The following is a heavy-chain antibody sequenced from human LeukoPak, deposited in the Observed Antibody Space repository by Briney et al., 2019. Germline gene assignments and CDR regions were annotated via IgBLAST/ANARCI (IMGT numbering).Heavy chain of an antibody. CDR1: GFTFSTYW. Sequence: GGSLRLSCAASGFTFSTYWMHWVRQAPGKGLVWVSRINSDGSSTNYADSVKGRFTISRDNAKNTLYLQMNSLRAEDTAVYYCATDGHLWTGIFVYWGQGTLVTVSS. J-gene: IGHJ4*02. D-gene: IGHD3-10*02. CDR2: INSDGSST. V-gene: IGHV3-74*01. CDR3: ATDGHLWTGIFVY.